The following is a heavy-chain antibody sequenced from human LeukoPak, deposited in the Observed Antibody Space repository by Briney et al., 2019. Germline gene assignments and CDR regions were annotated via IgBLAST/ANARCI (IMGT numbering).Heavy chain of an antibody. J-gene: IGHJ4*02. Sequence: PSQTLSLTCTVSAGSISSGGYYWSWIRQHPGQGLEWIGYIYYSGSTYYDPSLKSRVTISVDTSKNQFSLKLSSVTAADTAVYYCARDDGGSSSRFDYWGQGTLVTVSS. CDR3: ARDDGGSSSRFDY. CDR1: AGSISSGGYY. D-gene: IGHD3-16*01. V-gene: IGHV4-31*03. CDR2: IYYSGST.